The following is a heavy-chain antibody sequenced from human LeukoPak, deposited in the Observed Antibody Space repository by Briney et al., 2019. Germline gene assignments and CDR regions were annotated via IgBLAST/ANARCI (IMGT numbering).Heavy chain of an antibody. CDR1: GFTFSSYA. CDR3: AKEATACSGGRCHFDY. V-gene: IGHV3-23*01. CDR2: ISGSGGST. D-gene: IGHD2-15*01. Sequence: GGSLRPSCAASGFTFSSYAMSWVRQAPGEGLEWVSAISGSGGSTYYADSVKGRFTISRDNSKNTLYLQMNSLRAEDTAVYYCAKEATACSGGRCHFDYWGQGTLVTVSS. J-gene: IGHJ4*02.